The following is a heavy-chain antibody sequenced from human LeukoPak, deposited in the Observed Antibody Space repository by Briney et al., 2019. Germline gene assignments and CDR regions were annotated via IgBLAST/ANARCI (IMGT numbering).Heavy chain of an antibody. J-gene: IGHJ5*02. CDR2: ISSSSSTI. CDR3: AGDLLGPLGYCSGGSCFSNWFDP. Sequence: GGSLRLSCAASGFTFSSYSMNWVRQAPGKGLEWVSYISSSSSTIYYADSVKGRFTISRDNAKNSLYLQMNSLRAEDTAVYYCAGDLLGPLGYCSGGSCFSNWFDPWDQGTLVTVSS. V-gene: IGHV3-48*01. CDR1: GFTFSSYS. D-gene: IGHD2-15*01.